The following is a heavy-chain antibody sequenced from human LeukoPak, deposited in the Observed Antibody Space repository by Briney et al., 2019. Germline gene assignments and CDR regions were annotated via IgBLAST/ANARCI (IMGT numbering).Heavy chain of an antibody. D-gene: IGHD2-15*01. CDR3: AKDRSLFHCSGGSCYSAEVDYYYGMDV. Sequence: GGSLRLSCAASGFTFSSYAMSWVRQAPGKGLEWVSAISGSGGSTYYADSVKGRFTISRDNSKNTLYLQMNSLRAEDTAVYYCAKDRSLFHCSGGSCYSAEVDYYYGMDVWGQGTTVTVSS. CDR1: GFTFSSYA. CDR2: ISGSGGST. J-gene: IGHJ6*02. V-gene: IGHV3-23*01.